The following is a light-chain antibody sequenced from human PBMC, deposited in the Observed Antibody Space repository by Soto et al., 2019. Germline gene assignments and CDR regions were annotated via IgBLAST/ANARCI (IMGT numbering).Light chain of an antibody. CDR1: QSIRSW. CDR2: DAS. V-gene: IGKV1-5*01. J-gene: IGKJ2*01. Sequence: DIQMTQSPSTLSASVGDRVTITCRASQSIRSWLAWYQQKPGKDPNLLIYDASTLQSGVPSGFSGGGSGTEFTLTISSLQPDEFATYYCQQYNSFSTFGQGTKLEIK. CDR3: QQYNSFST.